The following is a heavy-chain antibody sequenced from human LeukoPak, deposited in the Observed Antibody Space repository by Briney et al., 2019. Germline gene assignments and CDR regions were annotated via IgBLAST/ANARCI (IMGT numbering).Heavy chain of an antibody. CDR2: INNDGSTT. Sequence: PGGSLRLSCAASGFTFSDYWMHWVRQAPGKGLVWVSLINNDGSTTTYADSVKGRFTISRDNAKNTLYLQMNSLRAKDTAVYYCARDTIAAPGDLDYWGQGTLVTVSS. J-gene: IGHJ4*02. D-gene: IGHD6-6*01. CDR1: GFTFSDYW. CDR3: ARDTIAAPGDLDY. V-gene: IGHV3-74*01.